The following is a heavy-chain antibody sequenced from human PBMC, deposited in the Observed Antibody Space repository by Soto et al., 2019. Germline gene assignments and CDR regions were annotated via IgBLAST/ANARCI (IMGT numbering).Heavy chain of an antibody. J-gene: IGHJ3*02. CDR2: IYYSGST. V-gene: IGHV4-59*01. CDR3: ARDKGGITRSSDAFDI. CDR1: GGSISSYY. Sequence: PSETLSLTCTVSGGSISSYYWSWIRQPPGKGLEWIGYIYYSGSTNYNPSLKSRVTISVDTSKNQFSLKLSSVTAADTAVYYCARDKGGITRSSDAFDIWGQGTMVTVSS. D-gene: IGHD1-20*01.